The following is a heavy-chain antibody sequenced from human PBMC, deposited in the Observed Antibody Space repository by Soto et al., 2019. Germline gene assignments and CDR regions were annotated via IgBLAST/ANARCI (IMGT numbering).Heavy chain of an antibody. CDR2: ILSKTDGGTT. D-gene: IGHD3-16*02. CDR1: GFTVRDSW. V-gene: IGHV3-15*01. Sequence: GGSLRLSCAASGFTVRDSWMGWVRQGPGRGLEWVGRILSKTDGGTTDYAAPVKGRFTISRDDSKNTLYLQMNSLKSEDTAVYYCTNYDYIWGNYRYRWAYWGQGTLVTVSS. J-gene: IGHJ4*02. CDR3: TNYDYIWGNYRYRWAY.